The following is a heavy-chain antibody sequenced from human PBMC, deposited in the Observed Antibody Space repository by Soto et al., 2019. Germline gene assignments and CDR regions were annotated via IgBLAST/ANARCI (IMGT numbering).Heavy chain of an antibody. J-gene: IGHJ4*02. V-gene: IGHV3-74*01. CDR3: ARGYGESSSSTSGC. CDR1: GFTFSSYW. D-gene: IGHD6-19*01. CDR2: INGDGSTI. Sequence: GGSLRLSCAASGFTFSSYWMHWVRQAPGKGLVWVSRINGDGSTINYADSVKGRFTISRDNAKNTLYLQMNSLRAEDTSVYYCARGYGESSSSTSGCWGQGTLVTAPQ.